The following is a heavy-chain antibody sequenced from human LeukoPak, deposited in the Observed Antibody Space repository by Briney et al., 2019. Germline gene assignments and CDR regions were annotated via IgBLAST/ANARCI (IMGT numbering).Heavy chain of an antibody. J-gene: IGHJ6*03. Sequence: ASVKVSCKASGYTFTSYHINWVRQATGQGLEWMGWMNPNSGNTGYAQKFQGRVTITRNTSISTAYMELSSLRSEDTAVYYCARVPRDGYNSPYYYYMDVWGKGTTVTVSS. CDR1: GYTFTSYH. D-gene: IGHD5-24*01. V-gene: IGHV1-8*03. CDR3: ARVPRDGYNSPYYYYMDV. CDR2: MNPNSGNT.